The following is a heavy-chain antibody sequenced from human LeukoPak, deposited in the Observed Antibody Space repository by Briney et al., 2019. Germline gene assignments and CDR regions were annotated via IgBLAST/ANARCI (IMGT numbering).Heavy chain of an antibody. J-gene: IGHJ4*02. CDR2: SDPEDGET. CDR3: ASHRDGYNNFDY. D-gene: IGHD5-24*01. V-gene: IGHV1-24*01. Sequence: ASVKVSCKXSGYTLTELSMHWVRQAPGKGLEWMGGSDPEDGETIYAQKFQGRVTMTEDTSTDTAYMELSSLRSEDTAVYYCASHRDGYNNFDYWGQGTLVTVSS. CDR1: GYTLTELS.